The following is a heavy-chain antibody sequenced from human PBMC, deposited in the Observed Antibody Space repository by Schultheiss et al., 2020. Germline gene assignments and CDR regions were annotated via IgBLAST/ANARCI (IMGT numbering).Heavy chain of an antibody. CDR3: ARGRIRQNDYVWGSYRNHNWFDP. CDR2: IYYSGST. V-gene: IGHV4-31*03. CDR1: GGSISSGGYY. J-gene: IGHJ5*02. Sequence: SQTLSLTCTVSGGSISSGGYYWSWIRQHPGKGLEWIGYIYYSGSTYYNPSLKSRVTISVDTSKNQFSLKLSSVTAADTAVYYCARGRIRQNDYVWGSYRNHNWFDPWGQGTLVTVSS. D-gene: IGHD3-16*02.